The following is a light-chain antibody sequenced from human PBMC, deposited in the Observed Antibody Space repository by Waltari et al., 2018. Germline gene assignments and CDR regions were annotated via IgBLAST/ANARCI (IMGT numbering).Light chain of an antibody. J-gene: IGKJ3*01. Sequence: DIQMTQSPSSLAASVGARGTITCRASQIISSFLNWYQLKPGKAPKLLIYTASTLQSGVPSRFSGSGSGTDFTLTISSLQPEDFGMYYCQQSSSLPFTFGPGTKVDIK. CDR3: QQSSSLPFT. V-gene: IGKV1-39*01. CDR1: QIISSF. CDR2: TAS.